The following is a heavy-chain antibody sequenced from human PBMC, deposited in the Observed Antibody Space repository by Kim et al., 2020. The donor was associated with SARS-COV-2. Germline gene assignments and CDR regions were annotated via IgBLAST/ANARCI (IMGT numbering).Heavy chain of an antibody. CDR3: ARGGLYSSSWYVPPLYYYYYGMDV. J-gene: IGHJ6*02. V-gene: IGHV1-8*01. CDR2: MNPNSGNT. CDR1: GYTFTSYD. Sequence: ASVKVSCKASGYTFTSYDINWVRQATGQGLEWMGWMNPNSGNTGYAQKFQGRVTMTRNTSISTAYMELSSLRSEDTAVYYCARGGLYSSSWYVPPLYYYYYGMDVWGQGTTVTVSS. D-gene: IGHD6-13*01.